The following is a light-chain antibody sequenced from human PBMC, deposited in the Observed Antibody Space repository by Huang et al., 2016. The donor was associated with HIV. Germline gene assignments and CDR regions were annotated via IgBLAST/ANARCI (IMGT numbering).Light chain of an antibody. J-gene: IGKJ5*01. CDR3: QQTYSHPIT. CDR2: AAS. CDR1: QSISTY. Sequence: DIQMTQSPSSLSASVGDRVTITCRASQSISTYLNWYQQKPGKAPNLLIYAASTLHSGVPSRFSGSKSGTEFTLTISSLQPEDFATYYCQQTYSHPITFGQGTRLE. V-gene: IGKV1-39*01.